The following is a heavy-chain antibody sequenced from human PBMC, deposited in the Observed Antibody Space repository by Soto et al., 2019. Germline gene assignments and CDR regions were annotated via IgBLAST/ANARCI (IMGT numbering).Heavy chain of an antibody. Sequence: PSETLSLTCEVSGGSFDAYFWSWIRQPPGKGLEWIGEINHRGSTKYNPSLKSRLTISVDTSKNQVSLKVTSVTAADTAKYYCASNHHNGLAFWGQGTPVILSS. D-gene: IGHD2-8*01. V-gene: IGHV4-34*01. CDR3: ASNHHNGLAF. J-gene: IGHJ4*02. CDR2: INHRGST. CDR1: GGSFDAYF.